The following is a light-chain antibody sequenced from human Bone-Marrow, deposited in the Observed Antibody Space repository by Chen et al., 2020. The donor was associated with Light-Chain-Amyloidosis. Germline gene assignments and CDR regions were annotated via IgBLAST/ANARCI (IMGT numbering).Light chain of an antibody. Sequence: EIVLTQSPGTLSLSPGEGANLSCRASQTISSNYLTWYQQKFGQAPRLLMYGSSSRATGIPDRFTGSGSGTDFTRTINRLEPEDFAMYYCQQYGTSPLTFGGGTKVEIK. V-gene: IGKV3-20*01. CDR1: QTISSNY. J-gene: IGKJ4*01. CDR2: GSS. CDR3: QQYGTSPLT.